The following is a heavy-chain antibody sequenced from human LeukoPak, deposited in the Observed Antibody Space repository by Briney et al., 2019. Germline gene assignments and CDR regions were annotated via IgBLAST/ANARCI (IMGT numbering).Heavy chain of an antibody. D-gene: IGHD2-2*03. CDR1: GFTFSTYG. CDR2: VWFDESLK. CDR3: ATYLGYCTSSNCPYFYMDV. V-gene: IGHV3-33*01. Sequence: GGSLRLSCAASGFTFSTYGMHWVRQAPGKGLEWVAVVWFDESLKYYADSVKGRFTISRDNSKNTLFLQLNSLRAEDTAVYYCATYLGYCTSSNCPYFYMDVWGTGTTVIVSS. J-gene: IGHJ6*03.